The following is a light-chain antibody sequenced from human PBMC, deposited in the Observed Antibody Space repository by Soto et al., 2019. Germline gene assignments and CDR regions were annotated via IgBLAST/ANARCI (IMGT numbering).Light chain of an antibody. CDR1: SSKIGSNY. J-gene: IGLJ1*01. CDR3: AAWDDSLSGFYV. V-gene: IGLV1-47*01. CDR2: RNN. Sequence: QSVLTQPPSASGTPGRRVTISCSGSSSKIGSNYVYWYQQLPGTAPKLLIYRNNQRPSGVPDRFSGSKSGTSASLAISGLRSEDEADYYCAAWDDSLSGFYVFGTGTKVTVL.